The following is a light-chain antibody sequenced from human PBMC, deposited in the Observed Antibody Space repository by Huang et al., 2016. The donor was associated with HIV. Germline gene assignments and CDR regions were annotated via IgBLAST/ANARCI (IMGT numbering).Light chain of an antibody. J-gene: IGKJ1*01. V-gene: IGKV3-15*01. CDR2: GAS. CDR3: QQYNPWPPWT. CDR1: QSVDIN. Sequence: EIVMTQSPATLSVSPGERATLSCRASQSVDINFAWYQQKVGQPPRLLVYGASTSATGIPTRFSGSGSGTEFNLTISSLQSEDFAVYYCQQYNPWPPWTFGQGTRVEIK.